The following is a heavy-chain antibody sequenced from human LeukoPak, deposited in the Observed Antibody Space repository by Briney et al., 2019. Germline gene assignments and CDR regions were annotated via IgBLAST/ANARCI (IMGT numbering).Heavy chain of an antibody. CDR2: ISSSSSYI. CDR3: ARDCSSTSCYGF. D-gene: IGHD2-2*01. V-gene: IGHV3-21*01. CDR1: GFTFSSYA. J-gene: IGHJ4*02. Sequence: PGRSLRLSCAASGFTFSSYAMHWARQAPGKGLEWVSSISSSSSYIYYADSVKGRFTISRDNAKNSLYLQMNSLRAEDTAVYYCARDCSSTSCYGFWGQGTLVTVSS.